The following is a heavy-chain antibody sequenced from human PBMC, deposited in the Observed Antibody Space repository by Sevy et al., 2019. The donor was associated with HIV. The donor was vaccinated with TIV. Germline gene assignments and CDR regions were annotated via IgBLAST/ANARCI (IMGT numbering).Heavy chain of an antibody. CDR2: IWYDGSSK. Sequence: GGSLRLSCAASGFTFSSYGMHWVRQAPGKGLEWVAVIWYDGSSKYYADSVKGRFTVSRDNSKNSLYLQMNSLRAEDTAVYYCARDDPGYSGYDRGNFDYWGQGTLVTVSS. V-gene: IGHV3-33*01. CDR1: GFTFSSYG. CDR3: ARDDPGYSGYDRGNFDY. D-gene: IGHD5-12*01. J-gene: IGHJ4*02.